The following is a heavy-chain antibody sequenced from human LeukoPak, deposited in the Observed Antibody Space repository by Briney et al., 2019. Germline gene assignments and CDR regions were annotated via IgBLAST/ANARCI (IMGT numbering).Heavy chain of an antibody. Sequence: GRSLRLSCAASGFTFSTYAMHWVRQAPGKGLEWVSYISSSGSTIYYADSVKGRFTISRDNAKNSLYLQMNSLRAEDTAVYYCARGPRGGLAFDYWGQGTLVTVSS. D-gene: IGHD3-16*01. J-gene: IGHJ4*02. CDR1: GFTFSTYA. CDR3: ARGPRGGLAFDY. V-gene: IGHV3-48*03. CDR2: ISSSGSTI.